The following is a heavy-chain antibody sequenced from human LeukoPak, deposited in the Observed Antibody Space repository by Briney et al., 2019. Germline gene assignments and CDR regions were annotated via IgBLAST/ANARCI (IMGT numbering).Heavy chain of an antibody. D-gene: IGHD3-3*01. V-gene: IGHV4-34*01. CDR2: INHSGST. CDR3: ARGPTIFGVVTRGWFDP. CDR1: GESFSGYY. J-gene: IGHJ5*02. Sequence: SETLSLTCAVYGESFSGYYWSWIRQPPGKGLEWIGEINHSGSTNYNPSLKSRVTISVDTSKNQFSLKLSSVTAADTAVYYCARGPTIFGVVTRGWFDPWGQGTLVTVSS.